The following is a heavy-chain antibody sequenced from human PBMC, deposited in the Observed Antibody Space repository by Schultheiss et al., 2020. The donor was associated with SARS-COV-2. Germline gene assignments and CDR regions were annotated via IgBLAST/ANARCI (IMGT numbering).Heavy chain of an antibody. D-gene: IGHD1-26*01. CDR1: GGSISSYY. Sequence: SETLSLTCTVSGGSISSYYWSWIRQPPGKGLEWIGHIYYIGSTYYNPSLKSRVSISIDTSKNQISLNLISVTAADTAVYFCARDWDYGMDVCGQGTTVTVSS. CDR2: IYYIGST. J-gene: IGHJ6*02. CDR3: ARDWDYGMDV. V-gene: IGHV4-59*12.